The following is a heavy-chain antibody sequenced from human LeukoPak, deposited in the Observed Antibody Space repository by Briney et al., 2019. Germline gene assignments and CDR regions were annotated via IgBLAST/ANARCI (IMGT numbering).Heavy chain of an antibody. CDR3: ARRVSGYDSGSFYFDY. Sequence: GGSLRLSCAASGFTFSEYSMNWVRQAPGKGLEWVSFISTSSSHIYYGDSVKGRFTISRDNARNSVSLQMNSLRAEDTAVYYCARRVSGYDSGSFYFDYWGQGMLVTVSS. CDR1: GFTFSEYS. CDR2: ISTSSSHI. V-gene: IGHV3-21*01. D-gene: IGHD3-10*01. J-gene: IGHJ4*02.